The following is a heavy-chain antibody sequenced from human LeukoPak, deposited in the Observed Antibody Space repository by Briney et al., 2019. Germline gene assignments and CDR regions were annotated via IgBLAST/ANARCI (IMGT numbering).Heavy chain of an antibody. D-gene: IGHD3-3*02. CDR2: IIPIFGIA. CDR1: GGTCSIYA. J-gene: IGHJ6*02. Sequence: GASVKLSLKASGGTCSIYAISWVRQGPGQGLEWMGRIIPIFGIANYAQKFQGRVTISADKSTSTAYMELSSLRSEDTAVYYCARGLALRGIYYYYDMDVWGQGTTVTVSS. CDR3: ARGLALRGIYYYYDMDV. V-gene: IGHV1-69*04.